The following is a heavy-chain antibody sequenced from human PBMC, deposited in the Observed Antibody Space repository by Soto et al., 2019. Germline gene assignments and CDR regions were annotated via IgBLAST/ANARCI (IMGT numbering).Heavy chain of an antibody. V-gene: IGHV3-23*01. CDR1: GFTISSYT. J-gene: IGHJ6*02. Sequence: GGSLRLSCAASGFTISSYTMTWVRQASGKGLEWVSAITCSGTNTYYADSVKGRFTISTDKSTNTLYLQLSSLRAEDTAIYYCAKDDPGDFPSYYVLDVWGQGTTVTVSS. CDR2: ITCSGTNT. CDR3: AKDDPGDFPSYYVLDV. D-gene: IGHD2-21*02.